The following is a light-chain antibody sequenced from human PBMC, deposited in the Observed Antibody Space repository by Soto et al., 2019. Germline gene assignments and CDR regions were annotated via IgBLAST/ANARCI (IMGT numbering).Light chain of an antibody. J-gene: IGKJ1*01. Sequence: EIVLTQSPGTLSLSPGERATLSCRASQSVSSGYLAWYQQKPGQAPRLLIYGASSRATGIPDRFSGSGSGTDFTLTISRLEPEDFAVYDCQQYARSPWTFGQGTKVEIK. CDR3: QQYARSPWT. CDR1: QSVSSGY. CDR2: GAS. V-gene: IGKV3-20*01.